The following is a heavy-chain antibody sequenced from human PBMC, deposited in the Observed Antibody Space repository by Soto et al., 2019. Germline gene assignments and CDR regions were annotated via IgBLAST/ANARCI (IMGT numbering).Heavy chain of an antibody. CDR2: IYHSGST. CDR1: GYFISSGYY. CDR3: ARARYGGENGYFEY. Sequence: PPDTLLLTCAVSGYFISSGYYWGWIRQPPGKGLEWIGSIYHSGSTYYNPSLKSRVTISVDSSKNKFSLKLSSVTAADTAVYYCARARYGGENGYFEYCGQGNLVT. J-gene: IGHJ4*02. D-gene: IGHD4-17*01. V-gene: IGHV4-38-2*01.